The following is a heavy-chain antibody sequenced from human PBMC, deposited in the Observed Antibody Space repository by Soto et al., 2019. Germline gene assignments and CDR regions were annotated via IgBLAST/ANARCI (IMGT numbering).Heavy chain of an antibody. CDR2: ISGRRGST. D-gene: IGHD6-13*01. CDR3: CWQSRWNHHVFDV. V-gene: IGHV3-23*01. J-gene: IGHJ3*01. CDR1: GFTFSSYA. Sequence: PGGSLRLSCAASGFTFSSYAMSWVRQAPGKGLEWVSGISGRRGSTYYADSVKGRFSISRDDSKNTVYLHMNSLKIEDTATYYCCWQSRWNHHVFDVWGQGTMVTVSS.